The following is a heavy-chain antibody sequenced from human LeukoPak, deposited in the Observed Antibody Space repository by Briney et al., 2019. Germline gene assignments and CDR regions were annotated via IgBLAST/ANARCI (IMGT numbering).Heavy chain of an antibody. Sequence: PGGSLRLSCAASGFTFSSYAMHWVRQAPGKGLEWVAVISYDGSNKYYADSVKGRFTISRDNSKNTLYLQMNSLRAEDTAVYYCARDLDLAVAAPLGYWGQGTLVTVSS. D-gene: IGHD6-19*01. CDR1: GFTFSSYA. J-gene: IGHJ4*02. CDR3: ARDLDLAVAAPLGY. CDR2: ISYDGSNK. V-gene: IGHV3-30-3*01.